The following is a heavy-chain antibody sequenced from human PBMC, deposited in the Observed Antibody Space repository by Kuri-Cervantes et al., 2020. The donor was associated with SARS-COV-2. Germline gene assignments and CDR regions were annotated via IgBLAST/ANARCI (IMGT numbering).Heavy chain of an antibody. CDR3: ARGYCSSTSCPPYYYYGMDV. CDR2: TNTDGSST. J-gene: IGHJ6*02. D-gene: IGHD2-2*01. CDR1: GFTFSNYW. Sequence: GGSLRLSCAVSGFTFSNYWMHWVRQAPGKGLVWVSRTNTDGSSTSYADSVKGRFTISRDNAKNSLYLQMNSLRDEDTAVYYCARGYCSSTSCPPYYYYGMDVWGQGTTVTVFS. V-gene: IGHV3-74*01.